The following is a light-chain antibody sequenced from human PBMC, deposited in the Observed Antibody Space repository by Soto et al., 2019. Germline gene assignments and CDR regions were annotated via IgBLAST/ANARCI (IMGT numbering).Light chain of an antibody. CDR1: SSDIGNYDF. J-gene: IGLJ2*01. CDR2: DVN. V-gene: IGLV2-14*03. Sequence: QSALTQPASVSGSPGQSITISCTGTSSDIGNYDFVSWYQQVPGTAPKAMIYDVNNRASGVSGRFSGSKSGTTASLTISGLQAEDEANYYCTSYTPGGAFVVFGGGTKLTVL. CDR3: TSYTPGGAFVV.